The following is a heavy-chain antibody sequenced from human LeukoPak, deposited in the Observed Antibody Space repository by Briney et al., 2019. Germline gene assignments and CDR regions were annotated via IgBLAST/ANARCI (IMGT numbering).Heavy chain of an antibody. D-gene: IGHD4-17*01. J-gene: IGHJ4*02. V-gene: IGHV3-15*01. CDR3: ARGRRMTTVTPFDY. CDR1: GFTFTNAW. CDR2: IKSKTDGGNT. Sequence: GGSLRLAWAASGFTFTNAWMRWVRQPPGGWREWVGRIKSKTDGGNTDYAAPVKGRFTISRDNSKNTLYLQMTSLRAEDTAVYYCARGRRMTTVTPFDYWGQGTLVTVSS.